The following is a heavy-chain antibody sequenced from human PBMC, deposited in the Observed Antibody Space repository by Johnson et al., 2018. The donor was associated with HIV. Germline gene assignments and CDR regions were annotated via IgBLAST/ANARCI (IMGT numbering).Heavy chain of an antibody. CDR3: ARDRRDDAFDI. CDR2: IKQDGSEK. V-gene: IGHV3-7*01. CDR1: GFTFSRYW. J-gene: IGHJ3*02. Sequence: VQLVESGGGLVQPGGSLRLSCAASGFTFSRYWMHWVRQAPGKGLVWVANIKQDGSEKYYVDSVKGRFTISRDNAKNSLYLQMNSLRVEDTAVYYCARDRRDDAFDIWGQGTMVTVSS.